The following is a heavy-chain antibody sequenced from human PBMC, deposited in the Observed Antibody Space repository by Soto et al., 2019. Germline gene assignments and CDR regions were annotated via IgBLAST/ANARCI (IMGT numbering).Heavy chain of an antibody. V-gene: IGHV3-30-3*01. D-gene: IGHD3-3*01. J-gene: IGHJ4*02. CDR2: ISYDGSNK. CDR1: GFTFSSYA. Sequence: GGSLRLSCAASGFTFSSYAMHWVRQAPGKGLEWVAVISYDGSNKYYADSVKGRFTISRDNSKNTLYLQMNSLRAEDTAVYYCARDYITIFGVVTHVFDYWGQGTLVTVSS. CDR3: ARDYITIFGVVTHVFDY.